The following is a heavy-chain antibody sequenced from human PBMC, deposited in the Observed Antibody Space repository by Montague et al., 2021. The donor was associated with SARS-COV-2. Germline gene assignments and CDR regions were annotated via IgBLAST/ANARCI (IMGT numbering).Heavy chain of an antibody. CDR1: GFTFSSYS. V-gene: IGHV3-21*03. Sequence: SLRLSCAASGFTFSSYSMNWVRQAPGKGLEWVSSISSSSSYIYYADSVKGRFTISRDNAKNSLYLQMNSLRAEDTAVYYCASYQTYYYYYGMDVWGQGTTVTVSS. CDR3: ASYQTYYYYYGMDV. D-gene: IGHD2-2*01. J-gene: IGHJ6*02. CDR2: ISSSSSYI.